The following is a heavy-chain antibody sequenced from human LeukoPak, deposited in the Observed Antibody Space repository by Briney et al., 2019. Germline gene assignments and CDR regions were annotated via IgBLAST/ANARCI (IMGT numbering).Heavy chain of an antibody. D-gene: IGHD2-2*01. CDR1: GGSISSGDYY. CDR3: ASRYCSSTSCLPFDP. CDR2: IYYSGST. J-gene: IGHJ5*02. Sequence: SETLSLTCTVSGGSISSGDYYWSWIRQPSGKGLEWIGYIYYSGSTYYNPSLKSRVTISVDTSKNQFSLKLSSVTAADTAVYYCASRYCSSTSCLPFDPWGQGTLVTVSS. V-gene: IGHV4-30-4*01.